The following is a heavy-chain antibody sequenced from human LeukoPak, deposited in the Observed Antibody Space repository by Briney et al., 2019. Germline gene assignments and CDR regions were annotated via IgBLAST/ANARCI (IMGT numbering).Heavy chain of an antibody. J-gene: IGHJ3*02. CDR1: GYTFTGYY. CDR3: AREGGVHDAFDI. CDR2: INPNSGGT. Sequence: ASVKVSCKASGYTFTGYYMHWVRQAPGQGLEWMGWINPNSGGTNYAQKFQGRVTMTRDTSISTAYMELNRLRSDDTAVYYCAREGGVHDAFDIWGQGTMVTVSS. D-gene: IGHD1-1*01. V-gene: IGHV1-2*02.